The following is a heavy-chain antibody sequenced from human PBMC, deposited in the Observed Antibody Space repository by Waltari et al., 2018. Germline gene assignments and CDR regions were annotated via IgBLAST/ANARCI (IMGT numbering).Heavy chain of an antibody. CDR3: ASADTLYGGKDV. CDR2: ISYDGSNK. D-gene: IGHD3-16*02. Sequence: QVQLVESGGGVVQPGRSLRLSCAASGFTFSSYAMHWVRQAPGKGLEWVAVISYDGSNKYYADSVKGRFTISRDNSKNTLYLQMNSLRAEDTAVYYCASADTLYGGKDVWGQGTTVTVSS. V-gene: IGHV3-30*01. J-gene: IGHJ6*02. CDR1: GFTFSSYA.